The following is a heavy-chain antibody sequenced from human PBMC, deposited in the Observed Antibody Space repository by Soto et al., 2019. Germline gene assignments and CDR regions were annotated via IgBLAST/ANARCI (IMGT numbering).Heavy chain of an antibody. CDR3: ARAQWLVRYYYGMAV. Sequence: GGSLRLSCAASGFTFSSYGMHWVRQAPGKGLEWVAVIWYDGSNKYYADSVKGRFTISRDNSKNTLYLQMNSLRAEDTAVYYCARAQWLVRYYYGMAVWGQGTTVTVSS. CDR2: IWYDGSNK. J-gene: IGHJ6*02. CDR1: GFTFSSYG. D-gene: IGHD6-19*01. V-gene: IGHV3-33*01.